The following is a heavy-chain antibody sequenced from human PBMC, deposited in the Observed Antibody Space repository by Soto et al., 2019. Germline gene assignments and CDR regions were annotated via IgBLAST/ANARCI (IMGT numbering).Heavy chain of an antibody. V-gene: IGHV3-74*01. CDR1: GFTFSSYW. CDR2: INSDGSST. J-gene: IGHJ3*02. Sequence: PGGSLRLSCAASGFTFSSYWMHWVRQAPGKGLVWVSRINSDGSSTSYADSVKGRFTISRDNAKNTLYLQMNSLRAEDTAVYYCARLSRSGIAVAGTWAFDIWGQGTMVTVSS. D-gene: IGHD6-19*01. CDR3: ARLSRSGIAVAGTWAFDI.